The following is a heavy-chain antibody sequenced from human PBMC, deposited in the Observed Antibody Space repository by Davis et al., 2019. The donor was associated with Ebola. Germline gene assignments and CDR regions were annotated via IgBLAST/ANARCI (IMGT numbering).Heavy chain of an antibody. J-gene: IGHJ4*02. CDR2: ISGSGGST. V-gene: IGHV3-23*01. D-gene: IGHD5/OR15-5a*01. CDR1: GFTFSSYA. Sequence: GESLKISCAASGFTFSSYAMSWVRQAPGKGLEWVSAISGSGGSTYYTDSVKGRFTISRDNSGNTVCLQMNSLRAEDTAVYYCAKDAVVSTHYFDCWGQGTLVTVSS. CDR3: AKDAVVSTHYFDC.